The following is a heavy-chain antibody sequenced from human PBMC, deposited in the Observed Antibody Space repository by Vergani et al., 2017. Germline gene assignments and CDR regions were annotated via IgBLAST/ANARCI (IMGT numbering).Heavy chain of an antibody. J-gene: IGHJ6*03. CDR2: ISYDGSNK. Sequence: QVQLVESGGGVVQPGRSLRLSCAASGFTFSSYGMHWVRQAPGKGLEWVAVISYDGSNKYYADSVKGRFTISRDNSKNTLYLQMNSLRAEDTAVYYCARGDSGTLKNYCSSTSCRFGGPAYYYYMDVWGKGTTVTVSS. V-gene: IGHV3-30*03. CDR3: ARGDSGTLKNYCSSTSCRFGGPAYYYYMDV. CDR1: GFTFSSYG. D-gene: IGHD2-2*01.